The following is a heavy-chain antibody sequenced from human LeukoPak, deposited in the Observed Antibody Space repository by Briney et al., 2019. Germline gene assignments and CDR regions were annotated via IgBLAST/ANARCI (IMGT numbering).Heavy chain of an antibody. V-gene: IGHV4-30-4*01. Sequence: SETLSLTCTVSGGSISSGDYYWSWIRQPPGKGLEWIGYIYYSGSTYYNPPLKSRVTISVDTSKNQFSLKLSSVTAADTAVYYCAGGIAAAGTGWFDPWGQGTLVTVSS. CDR1: GGSISSGDYY. CDR3: AGGIAAAGTGWFDP. CDR2: IYYSGST. D-gene: IGHD6-13*01. J-gene: IGHJ5*02.